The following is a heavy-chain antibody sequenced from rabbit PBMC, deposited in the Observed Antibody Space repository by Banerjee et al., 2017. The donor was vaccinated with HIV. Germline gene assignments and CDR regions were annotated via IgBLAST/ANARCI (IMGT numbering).Heavy chain of an antibody. Sequence: QSLEESGGDLVKPGASLTLTCTASGFSFSTYAMSWVRQAPGRGLELIACIYTTSGSTWYASWVNGRFTISRSTSLNTVDLQMTSLTAADTATYFCARGYDDYDARLDLWGPGTLVTVS. V-gene: IGHV1S43*01. D-gene: IGHD2-1*01. J-gene: IGHJ3*01. CDR2: IYTTSGST. CDR3: ARGYDDYDARLDL. CDR1: GFSFSTYA.